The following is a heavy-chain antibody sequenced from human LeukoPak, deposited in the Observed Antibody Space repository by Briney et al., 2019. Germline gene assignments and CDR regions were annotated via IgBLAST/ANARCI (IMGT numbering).Heavy chain of an antibody. CDR3: AREADPLKLERPRWGYYGMDV. CDR2: IYTSGST. V-gene: IGHV4-61*02. Sequence: SSQTLSLTCTVSGGSISSGSYYWSWIRQPAGKGLEWIGRIYTSGSTNYNPSLKSRVTISVDTYKTQFSLKLSSVTAADTAVYYCAREADPLKLERPRWGYYGMDVWGQGTTVTVSS. J-gene: IGHJ6*02. CDR1: GGSISSGSYY. D-gene: IGHD1-1*01.